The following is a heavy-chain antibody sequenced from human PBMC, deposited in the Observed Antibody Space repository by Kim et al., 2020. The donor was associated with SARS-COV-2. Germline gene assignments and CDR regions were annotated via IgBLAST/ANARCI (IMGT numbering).Heavy chain of an antibody. D-gene: IGHD3-22*01. J-gene: IGHJ4*02. CDR1: GYTFTSYD. CDR3: ARTPAFDSGDYQGYYFDY. V-gene: IGHV1-8*01. CDR2: MNPNSGNT. Sequence: ASVKVSCKASGYTFTSYDINWVRQAAGQGLEWVGWMNPNSGNTGYAQKFQGRVTMTRNTSISTAYMELSSLISEDTAVYYCARTPAFDSGDYQGYYFDYWGQGTLVTVSS.